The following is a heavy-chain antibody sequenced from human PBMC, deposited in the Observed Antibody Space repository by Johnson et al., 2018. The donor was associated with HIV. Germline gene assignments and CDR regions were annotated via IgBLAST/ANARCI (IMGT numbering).Heavy chain of an antibody. V-gene: IGHV3-30*04. CDR3: ARVMGAKQVMGAFDI. CDR2: ISYDGSKK. D-gene: IGHD3-16*01. Sequence: QVQLVESGGGVVQPGGSLRLSCAASGFTFGSYSIHWLRQAPGTGLEWVAVISYDGSKKHYAVSVKGRFTISRDNSKNPLYLQRNSLRAEDTAVYYCARVMGAKQVMGAFDIWGQGTMVTVSS. J-gene: IGHJ3*02. CDR1: GFTFGSYS.